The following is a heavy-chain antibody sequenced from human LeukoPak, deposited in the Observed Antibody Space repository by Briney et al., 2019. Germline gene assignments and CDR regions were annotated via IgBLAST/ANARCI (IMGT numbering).Heavy chain of an antibody. CDR2: IYDSGST. CDR1: GVSIRSSYYY. J-gene: IGHJ6*02. CDR3: ARGTIHPGPGMDV. V-gene: IGHV4-39*07. Sequence: NPSETLSLTCTVSGVSIRSSYYYWGWIRQPPGKGLEWIGSIYDSGSTYYNPSLKTRVTISVDTSKNQFSLKLSSVTAADTAVFYCARGTIHPGPGMDVWGQGTTVTVSS.